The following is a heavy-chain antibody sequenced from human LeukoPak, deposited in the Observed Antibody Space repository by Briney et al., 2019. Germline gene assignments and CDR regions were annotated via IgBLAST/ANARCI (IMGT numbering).Heavy chain of an antibody. CDR1: GFTFSSYA. J-gene: IGHJ6*02. V-gene: IGHV3-64D*06. Sequence: PGGSLRLSCSASGFTFSSYAMHWVRQAPGKGLEYVSAISSNGGSTYYADSVKGRFTISRDNSKNTLYLQMSSLRAEDTAVYYCARVRMPTDRWIVVVGITGDGMDVWGQGTTVTVSS. D-gene: IGHD3-22*01. CDR3: ARVRMPTDRWIVVVGITGDGMDV. CDR2: ISSNGGST.